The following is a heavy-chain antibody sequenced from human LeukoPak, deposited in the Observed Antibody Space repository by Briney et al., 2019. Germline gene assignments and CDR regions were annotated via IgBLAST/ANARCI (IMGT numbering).Heavy chain of an antibody. J-gene: IGHJ4*02. CDR1: GFTFSSYW. Sequence: GSLRLSCAASGFTFSSYWMSWVRQAPGKGLEWVANIKQDGSEKYYVDSVKGRFTISRDNAKNSLYLQMNSLRAEDTAVYYCARVKTLWFGEVAPYYFDYWGQGTLVTVSS. CDR2: IKQDGSEK. D-gene: IGHD3-10*01. V-gene: IGHV3-7*01. CDR3: ARVKTLWFGEVAPYYFDY.